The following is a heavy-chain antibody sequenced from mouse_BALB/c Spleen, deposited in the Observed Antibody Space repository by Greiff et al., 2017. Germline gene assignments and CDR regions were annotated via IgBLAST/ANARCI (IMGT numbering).Heavy chain of an antibody. Sequence: EVLGVESGGGLVKPGGSLKLSCAASGFTFSSYAMSWVRQTPEKRLEWVASISSGGSTYYPDSVKGRFTIARDNARNILYLQMSSLRSEDTAMYYCARDYYDGYLFAYWGQGTLVTVSA. CDR3: ARDYYDGYLFAY. D-gene: IGHD2-3*01. CDR2: ISSGGST. CDR1: GFTFSSYA. V-gene: IGHV5-6-5*01. J-gene: IGHJ3*01.